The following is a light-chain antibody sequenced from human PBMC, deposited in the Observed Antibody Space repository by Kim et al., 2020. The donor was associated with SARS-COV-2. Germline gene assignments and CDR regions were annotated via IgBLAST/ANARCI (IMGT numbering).Light chain of an antibody. Sequence: PVEIATFSCRASQSINNNYLAWYQQKPDQAPRLLIYGASTRATGIPDRFSGSGSGTDFTLTISRLEPEDFAVYYCQQYGTSPPWTFGQGTKVDIK. CDR2: GAS. CDR3: QQYGTSPPWT. CDR1: QSINNNY. J-gene: IGKJ1*01. V-gene: IGKV3-20*01.